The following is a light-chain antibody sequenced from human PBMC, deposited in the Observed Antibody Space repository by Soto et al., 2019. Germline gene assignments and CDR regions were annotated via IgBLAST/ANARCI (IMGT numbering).Light chain of an antibody. CDR1: QTVRNNY. J-gene: IGKJ4*01. CDR3: QQFSSYPLT. V-gene: IGKV3-20*01. Sequence: EFVLTQYPGTLSLSPGERAALSCRGSQTVRNNYLAWYQQKPGQAPRLLIYDASSRATGIPDRFSGGGSGTDFTLTISRLEPEDFAVYYCQQFSSYPLTFGGGTKVDIK. CDR2: DAS.